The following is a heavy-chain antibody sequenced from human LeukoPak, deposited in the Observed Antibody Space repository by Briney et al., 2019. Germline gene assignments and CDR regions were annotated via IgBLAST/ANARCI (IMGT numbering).Heavy chain of an antibody. CDR2: MNPNSGNT. V-gene: IGHV1-8*01. Sequence: ASVKLSFKSSGYTFTSYDINWGRQATGQGLGWLGWMNPNSGNTGYAQEFQGRVTITRNTSISTAYMELSSLRSEDTAVYYCARGRSPRRGSGNALYYYYMDVWGKGTTVTVSS. CDR3: ARGRSPRRGSGNALYYYYMDV. CDR1: GYTFTSYD. J-gene: IGHJ6*03. D-gene: IGHD3-10*01.